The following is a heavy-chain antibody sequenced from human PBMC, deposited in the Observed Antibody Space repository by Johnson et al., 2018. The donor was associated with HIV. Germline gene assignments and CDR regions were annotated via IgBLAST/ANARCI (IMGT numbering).Heavy chain of an antibody. CDR3: ARDFGYYYDRWAFDI. Sequence: VQLVEYGGGLVQPGGSLRLSCAASGFTVSNNYMSWVRQAPGKGLEWVSVIYSGGSTHYADSVKGRFTISRDNSKNTLYLQMNSLRVEDTAVYYCARDFGYYYDRWAFDIWGQGTMVTVSS. D-gene: IGHD3-22*01. CDR2: IYSGGST. V-gene: IGHV3-66*01. CDR1: GFTVSNNY. J-gene: IGHJ3*02.